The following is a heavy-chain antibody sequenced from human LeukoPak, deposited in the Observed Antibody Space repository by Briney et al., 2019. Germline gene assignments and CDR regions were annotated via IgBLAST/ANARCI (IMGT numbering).Heavy chain of an antibody. V-gene: IGHV1-69*13. D-gene: IGHD3-22*01. CDR2: IIPIFGTA. J-gene: IGHJ4*02. CDR3: ARGGYSYFDY. Sequence: ASVKVSCKASGGTFSGYAISWVRQAPGQGLEWMGGIIPIFGTANYAQKFQGRVTITADESTSTAYMELSSLRSEDTAVYYCARGGYSYFDYWGQGTLVTVSS. CDR1: GGTFSGYA.